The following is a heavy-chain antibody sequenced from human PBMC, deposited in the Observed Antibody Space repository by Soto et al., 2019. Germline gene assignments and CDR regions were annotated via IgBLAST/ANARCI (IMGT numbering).Heavy chain of an antibody. Sequence: AGGSLRLSCAASGFTFSSYAMHWVRQAPGKGLEWVAVISYDGSNKYYADSVKGRFTISRDNSKNTLYLQMNSLRAEDTAVYYCARGLSYGGPTPFDYWGQGTLVTVSS. CDR3: ARGLSYGGPTPFDY. CDR1: GFTFSSYA. CDR2: ISYDGSNK. J-gene: IGHJ4*02. V-gene: IGHV3-30-3*01. D-gene: IGHD4-17*01.